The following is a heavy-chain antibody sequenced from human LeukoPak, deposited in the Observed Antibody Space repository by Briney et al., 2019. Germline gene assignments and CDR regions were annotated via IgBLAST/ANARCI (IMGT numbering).Heavy chain of an antibody. V-gene: IGHV1-2*02. D-gene: IGHD7-27*01. CDR2: INPNSGGT. CDR3: ARGPHWDPHFDY. CDR1: GYTFRGYY. J-gene: IGHJ4*02. Sequence: EASVKVSCKASGYTFRGYYMHWVRQAPGQGLEWMGWINPNSGGTNYAQRFQGRVTMTRDTSISTAYMELTRLRSDDTAVYYCARGPHWDPHFDYWGQGTLVTVSS.